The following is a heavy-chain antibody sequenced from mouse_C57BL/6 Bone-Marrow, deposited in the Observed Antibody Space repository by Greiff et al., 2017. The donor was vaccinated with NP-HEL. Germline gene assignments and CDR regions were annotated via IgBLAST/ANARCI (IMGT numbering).Heavy chain of an antibody. J-gene: IGHJ3*01. CDR2: INPYNGGT. CDR1: GYTFTDYY. D-gene: IGHD2-3*01. Sequence: EVQLQQSGPVLVKPGASVKMSCKASGYTFTDYYMNWVKQSHGKSLEWIGVINPYNGGTSYNQKFKGKATLTVDKSSSTAYMELNSLTSEDSAVYYCARGAGGLLLTSYWGQGTLVTVSA. V-gene: IGHV1-19*01. CDR3: ARGAGGLLLTSY.